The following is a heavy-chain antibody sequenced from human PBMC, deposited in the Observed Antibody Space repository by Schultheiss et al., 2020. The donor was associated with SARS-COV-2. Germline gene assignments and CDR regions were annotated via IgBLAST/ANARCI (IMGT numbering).Heavy chain of an antibody. CDR3: ARPNAYVRGYFDI. J-gene: IGHJ2*01. D-gene: IGHD3-10*01. V-gene: IGHV4-39*07. Sequence: SETLSLTCTVSGGSISSSSYYWGWIRQPPGKGLEWIGSIYYSGSTYYNPSLKSRVTMSVDTSKNQFSLRLSSATAADTAVYYCARPNAYVRGYFDIWGRGTLVTVSS. CDR1: GGSISSSSYY. CDR2: IYYSGST.